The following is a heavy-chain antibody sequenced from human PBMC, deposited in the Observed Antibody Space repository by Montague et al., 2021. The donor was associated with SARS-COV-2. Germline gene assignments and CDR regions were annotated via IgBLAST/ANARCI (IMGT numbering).Heavy chain of an antibody. V-gene: IGHV4-4*02. CDR3: ARTAAYDYFDY. CDR1: GGSVNSTNW. D-gene: IGHD5-12*01. Sequence: SETLSLTCTVSGGSVNSTNWWWCVRQPPGKGLEWIAEDYRTGGTMFNPSFRSLVTLSIDRSKHLFSLHLTSVTVADTAVYYCARTAAYDYFDYWGPGTLVIVSS. J-gene: IGHJ4*02. CDR2: DYRTGGT.